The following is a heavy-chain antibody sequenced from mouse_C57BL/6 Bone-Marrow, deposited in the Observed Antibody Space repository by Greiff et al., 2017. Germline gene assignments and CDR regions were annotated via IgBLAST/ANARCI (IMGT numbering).Heavy chain of an antibody. CDR2: INPNYGTT. CDR1: GYLFTDYN. D-gene: IGHD2-4*01. Sequence: EVKLVESGPELVKPGASVKISCKASGYLFTDYNMNWVKQSNGKSLEWIGVINPNYGTTSYNQKFKGKATLTVDQSSSTAYMQLNSLTSEDSAVYYCARGYDYDYAMDYWGQGTSVTVSS. V-gene: IGHV1-39*01. J-gene: IGHJ4*01. CDR3: ARGYDYDYAMDY.